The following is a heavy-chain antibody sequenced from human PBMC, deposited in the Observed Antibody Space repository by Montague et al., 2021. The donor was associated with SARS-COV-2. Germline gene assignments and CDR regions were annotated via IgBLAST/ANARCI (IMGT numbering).Heavy chain of an antibody. CDR1: GGSFSCYY. CDR2: INHSGST. Sequence: ETLSLTCAVYGGSFSCYYWSWIRQPPGKGLEWIGEINHSGSTNYNPSLKSRVTISVDTSKNQFSLKLSSVTAADTAVYYCARVRYYGSGTSLGMDVWGQGTTVTVSS. J-gene: IGHJ6*02. CDR3: ARVRYYGSGTSLGMDV. V-gene: IGHV4-34*01. D-gene: IGHD3-10*01.